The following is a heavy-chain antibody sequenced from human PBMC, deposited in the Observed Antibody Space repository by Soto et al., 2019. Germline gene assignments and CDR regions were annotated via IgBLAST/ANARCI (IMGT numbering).Heavy chain of an antibody. CDR3: ARDQSFDRSYYYGIDV. V-gene: IGHV1-18*01. CDR2: ISPFNGNT. D-gene: IGHD3-10*01. CDR1: GYPFTHYG. Sequence: QVQLVQSGAEVKKPGASVKVSCKSSGYPFTHYGITWVRQAPGQGLEWMGWISPFNGNTNYGQTLQGRVTLTTDTSTSTVYMDLRRLRSDDTAVYYCARDQSFDRSYYYGIDVWGQGTTVTVSS. J-gene: IGHJ6*02.